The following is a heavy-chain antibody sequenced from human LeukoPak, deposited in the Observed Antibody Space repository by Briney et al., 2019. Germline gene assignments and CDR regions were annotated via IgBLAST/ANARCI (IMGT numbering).Heavy chain of an antibody. Sequence: SETLSLTCTVSGGSISSYYWSWIRQPPGKGLEWIGEINHSGSTNYNPSLKSRVTISVDTSKNQFSLKLSSVTAADTAVYYCARGRRDGYNYDYWGQGTLVTVSS. CDR2: INHSGST. V-gene: IGHV4-34*01. D-gene: IGHD5-24*01. CDR3: ARGRRDGYNYDY. J-gene: IGHJ4*02. CDR1: GGSISSYY.